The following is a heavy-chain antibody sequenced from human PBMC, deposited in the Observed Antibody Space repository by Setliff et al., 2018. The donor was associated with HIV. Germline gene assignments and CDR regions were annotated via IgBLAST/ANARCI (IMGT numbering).Heavy chain of an antibody. CDR3: ASVSPGGYSSSPGPSY. CDR2: IYFSGTT. Sequence: SETLSLTCTVSGGSISITSYFWAWIRQPPGKGLEWIGYIYFSGTTYYNPSLKSRVSISIDTSKNHFSLHLSSVTAADTAVYYCASVSPGGYSSSPGPSYWGRGKLVTVS. V-gene: IGHV4-39*07. D-gene: IGHD3-16*02. J-gene: IGHJ4*02. CDR1: GGSISITSYF.